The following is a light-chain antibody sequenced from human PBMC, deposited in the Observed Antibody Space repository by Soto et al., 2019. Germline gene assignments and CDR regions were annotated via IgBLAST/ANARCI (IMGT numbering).Light chain of an antibody. Sequence: DIHMTQSPSTLSASVLDSGTVTFRASQSISNWLAWYQQKPGTAPQLLIYHASTLESGVPSRFSGSESGTEFTLTITSLQADDFATYYCQQYDKYWTFGQGTKVDNK. CDR3: QQYDKYWT. J-gene: IGKJ1*01. CDR2: HAS. V-gene: IGKV1-5*01. CDR1: QSISNW.